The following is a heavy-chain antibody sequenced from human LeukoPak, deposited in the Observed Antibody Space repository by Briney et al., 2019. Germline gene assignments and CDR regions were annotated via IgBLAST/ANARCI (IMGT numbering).Heavy chain of an antibody. Sequence: SVKVSCKASGGTFSSYAISWVRRAPGQGLEWMGRIIPILGIANYAQKFQGRVTITADKSTSTAYMELSSLRSEDTAVYYCASIGLYTAIFDYWGQGTLVTVSS. CDR2: IIPILGIA. V-gene: IGHV1-69*04. CDR3: ASIGLYTAIFDY. CDR1: GGTFSSYA. J-gene: IGHJ4*02. D-gene: IGHD5-18*01.